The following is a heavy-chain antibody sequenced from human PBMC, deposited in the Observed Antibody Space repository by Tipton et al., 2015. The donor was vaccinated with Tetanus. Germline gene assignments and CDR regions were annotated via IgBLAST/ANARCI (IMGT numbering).Heavy chain of an antibody. CDR1: GESFSGHY. CDR3: ARSIAAAAVWPYDF. D-gene: IGHD6-13*01. V-gene: IGHV4-34*01. CDR2: ISASGST. Sequence: TLSLTCAVSGESFSGHYWSWIRQAPGKGLEWVGEISASGSTNYNPSLESRITMSVDTTKKRISLRLASLMAADTAVYFCARSIAAAAVWPYDFWGQGTLVIVSS. J-gene: IGHJ4*02.